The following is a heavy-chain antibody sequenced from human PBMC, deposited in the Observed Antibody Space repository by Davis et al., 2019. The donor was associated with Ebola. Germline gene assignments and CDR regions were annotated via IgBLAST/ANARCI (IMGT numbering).Heavy chain of an antibody. D-gene: IGHD6-13*01. J-gene: IGHJ6*02. Sequence: GGSLRLSCTGSGFNFGDFALNWVRQAPGKGLEWVGFIRSKAYRGTTQYAASVKGRFTISRDDSKSIAYLQMNSLKTEDTGLYYCTRDLKQPPPSYYYGMDVWGQGTTVTVSS. CDR2: IRSKAYRGTT. V-gene: IGHV3-49*04. CDR1: GFNFGDFA. CDR3: TRDLKQPPPSYYYGMDV.